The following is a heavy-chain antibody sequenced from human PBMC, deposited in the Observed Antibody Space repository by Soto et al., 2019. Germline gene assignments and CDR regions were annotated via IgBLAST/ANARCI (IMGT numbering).Heavy chain of an antibody. D-gene: IGHD2-2*01. CDR1: GGSISSYY. CDR2: IYYSGST. CDR3: ARRYCITTSCYNDY. V-gene: IGHV4-59*01. Sequence: SETLSLTCTVSGGSISSYYWSWIRQPPGKGLEWIGYIYYSGSTNYNPSLKSRVTISVDTSKNQFSLKLSSVTAADTAVYYCARRYCITTSCYNDYWGQGTLVTVSS. J-gene: IGHJ4*02.